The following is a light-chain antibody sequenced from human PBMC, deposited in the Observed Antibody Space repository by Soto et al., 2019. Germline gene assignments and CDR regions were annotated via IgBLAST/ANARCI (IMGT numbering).Light chain of an antibody. V-gene: IGKV1-39*01. CDR2: GAS. Sequence: DIQMTQSPSSLSASVGDRVTISCRASQGVSNYLIWYQQRQGRAPNLLMYGASYLKSGVPTRFSGSGSGTDFTLTISSLQPEDFAIYYCQQTYTTPEITFGQGTRLDIK. CDR1: QGVSNY. J-gene: IGKJ5*01. CDR3: QQTYTTPEIT.